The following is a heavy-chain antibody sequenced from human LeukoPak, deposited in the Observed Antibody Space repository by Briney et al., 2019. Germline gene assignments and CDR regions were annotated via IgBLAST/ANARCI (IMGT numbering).Heavy chain of an antibody. CDR1: GFTFGDYA. CDR3: TRDYYDSSGYQVFDY. V-gene: IGHV3-49*03. D-gene: IGHD3-22*01. Sequence: GGSLRLSCTASGFTFGDYAMSWFRRAPGKGLEWVGFIRSKAYGGTTEYAASVKGRFTISRDDSKSIAYLQMNSLKTEDTAVYYCTRDYYDSSGYQVFDYWGQGTLVTVSS. J-gene: IGHJ4*02. CDR2: IRSKAYGGTT.